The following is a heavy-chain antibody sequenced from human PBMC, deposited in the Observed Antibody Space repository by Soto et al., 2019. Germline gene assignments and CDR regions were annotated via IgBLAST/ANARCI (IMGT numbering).Heavy chain of an antibody. CDR1: GFTFSSYG. V-gene: IGHV3-30*18. J-gene: IGHJ4*02. Sequence: GGSLRLSCAASGFTFSSYGMHWVRQAPGKGLEWVAVISYDGSNKYYADSVKGRFTISRDNSKNTLYLQMNSLRAEDTAVYYCAKDAHTGELYLDYWGQGTLVTVSS. D-gene: IGHD3-10*01. CDR3: AKDAHTGELYLDY. CDR2: ISYDGSNK.